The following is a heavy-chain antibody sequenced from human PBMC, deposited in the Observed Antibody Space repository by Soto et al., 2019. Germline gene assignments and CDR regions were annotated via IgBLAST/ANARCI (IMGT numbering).Heavy chain of an antibody. CDR3: GIRTSVFGVVAMGGLDV. CDR2: IIPIFPTA. D-gene: IGHD3-3*01. Sequence: QVQLVQSGAELKKPGSSVRVSCQASGGTFSSYSVNWVRQAPGQGLEWMGGIIPIFPTADHAQRFQDRVTITAAKATHTAHMELNSLCSDDTAVYYCGIRTSVFGVVAMGGLDVWGQGTTVTVSS. J-gene: IGHJ6*02. V-gene: IGHV1-69*14. CDR1: GGTFSSYS.